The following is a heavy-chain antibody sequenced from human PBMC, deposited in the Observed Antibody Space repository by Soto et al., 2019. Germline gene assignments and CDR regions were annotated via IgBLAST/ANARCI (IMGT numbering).Heavy chain of an antibody. D-gene: IGHD3-10*01. CDR3: AKLGGGSGSYHPLYYYYGMDV. V-gene: IGHV3-9*01. CDR2: ISWNSGSI. CDR1: GFTFDDYA. Sequence: LRLSCAASGFTFDDYAMHWVRQAPGKGLEWVSGISWNSGSIGYADSVKGRFTISRDNAKNSLYLQMNSLRAEDTALYYCAKLGGGSGSYHPLYYYYGMDVWGQGTPVTVSS. J-gene: IGHJ6*02.